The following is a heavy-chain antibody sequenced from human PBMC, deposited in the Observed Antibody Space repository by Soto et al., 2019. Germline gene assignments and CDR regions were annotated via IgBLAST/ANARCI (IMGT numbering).Heavy chain of an antibody. J-gene: IGHJ4*02. CDR3: ARDPPPPDY. Sequence: ASVKVSCKASGYTFASYAISWMRQAPGQGLEWMGWISAYNGNTNYAQKLQGRVTLTTDTSTSTAYMELRSLRSDDTAVYYCARDPPPPDYWGQGTLVAVSS. CDR2: ISAYNGNT. CDR1: GYTFASYA. V-gene: IGHV1-18*01.